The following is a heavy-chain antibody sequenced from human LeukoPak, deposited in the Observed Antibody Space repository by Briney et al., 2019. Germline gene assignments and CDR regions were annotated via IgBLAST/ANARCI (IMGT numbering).Heavy chain of an antibody. CDR3: TKDVVPDSGWDLDY. D-gene: IGHD6-19*01. J-gene: IGHJ4*02. CDR1: GFTFSTYS. Sequence: GESLRLSCAASGFTFSTYSMTWVRQGPGKGPEWVSSIYPNGGSTFYADSVKGRFTISRDNSKNTLYLQMSSLRTEDTAIYYCTKDVVPDSGWDLDYWGQGTLVTVSS. CDR2: IYPNGGST. V-gene: IGHV3-23*01.